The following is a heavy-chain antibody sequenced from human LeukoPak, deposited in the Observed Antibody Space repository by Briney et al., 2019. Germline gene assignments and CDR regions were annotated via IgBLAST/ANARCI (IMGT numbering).Heavy chain of an antibody. CDR1: GVSISGYY. CDR3: ARDGSNWSNDYYHGVDV. Sequence: SETLSLTCTFSGVSISGYYWSWIRQPPGKGLEWIGYVYYSGSTNYNPSLKSRVTISVDTSKNQFSLKLSSVTAADTAVYYCARDGSNWSNDYYHGVDVWGQGTTVTVSS. V-gene: IGHV4-59*01. J-gene: IGHJ6*02. D-gene: IGHD4-11*01. CDR2: VYYSGST.